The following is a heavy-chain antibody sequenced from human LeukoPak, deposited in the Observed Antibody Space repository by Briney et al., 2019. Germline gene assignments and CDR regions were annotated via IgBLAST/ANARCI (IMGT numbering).Heavy chain of an antibody. Sequence: GGSLRLSCAASGFTFSDYYMSWIGQAPGKGLEWVSYISSSGNTIYYADSVKGRFTISRDNAKNSVFLQMNSLRAEDTAVYYCARPKYSSSWQIFDYWGQGTLVTASS. V-gene: IGHV3-11*01. CDR1: GFTFSDYY. CDR3: ARPKYSSSWQIFDY. J-gene: IGHJ4*02. D-gene: IGHD6-13*01. CDR2: ISSSGNTI.